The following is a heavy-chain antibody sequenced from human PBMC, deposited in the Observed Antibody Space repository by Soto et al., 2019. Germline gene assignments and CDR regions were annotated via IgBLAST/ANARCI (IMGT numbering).Heavy chain of an antibody. V-gene: IGHV4-31*03. CDR2: IYYSGST. CDR3: ARDGGYSGYDPFDY. Sequence: QVQLQESGPGLVKPSQTLSLTCTVSGGSISSGGYYWSWIRQHPGKGLEWIGYIYYSGSTYSNPSLKSRVNISVDTSKNQFSLTLSSVTDVDTAVYYCARDGGYSGYDPFDYWGQGTLVTVSS. J-gene: IGHJ4*02. CDR1: GGSISSGGYY. D-gene: IGHD5-12*01.